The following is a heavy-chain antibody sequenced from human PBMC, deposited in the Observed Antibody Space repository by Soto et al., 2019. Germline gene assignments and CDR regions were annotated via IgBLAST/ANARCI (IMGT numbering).Heavy chain of an antibody. J-gene: IGHJ3*02. CDR2: ISSSGSTI. CDR3: ASPRASYHEAFSAAFDI. V-gene: IGHV3-48*03. Sequence: GGSLRLSCAASGFTFSSYEMNWVRQAPGKGLEWVSYISSSGSTIYYADSVKGRFTISRDNAKNSLYLQMNSLRAEDTAVYYCASPRASYHEAFSAAFDIWGQGTMVTVSS. CDR1: GFTFSSYE. D-gene: IGHD1-26*01.